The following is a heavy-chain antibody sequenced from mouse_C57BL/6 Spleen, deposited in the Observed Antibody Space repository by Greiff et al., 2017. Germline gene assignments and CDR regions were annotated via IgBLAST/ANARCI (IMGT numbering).Heavy chain of an antibody. J-gene: IGHJ4*01. CDR3: ATLLPSMDY. Sequence: QVQLQQSGPGLVQPSQSLSITCTVSGFSLTSYGVHWVRQSPGKGLEWLGVIWRGGSTAYNAALMSRLNITKDNAKSQVFFKMNSLQADDTAIYYCATLLPSMDYWGQGTSVTVSS. CDR2: IWRGGST. V-gene: IGHV2-5*01. D-gene: IGHD2-1*01. CDR1: GFSLTSYG.